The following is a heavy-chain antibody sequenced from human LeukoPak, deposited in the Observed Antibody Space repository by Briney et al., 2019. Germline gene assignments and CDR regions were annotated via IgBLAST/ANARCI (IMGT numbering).Heavy chain of an antibody. CDR1: GYTFTGYY. Sequence: ASVNVSCKASGYTFTGYYMHWVRQAPGQGLEWMGWINPNSGGTNYAQKFQGRVTTTRDTSISTAYMELSRLRSDDTAVYYCASSSSSSGWYVYYFGYWGQGTLVTVSS. D-gene: IGHD6-19*01. CDR3: ASSSSSSGWYVYYFGY. J-gene: IGHJ4*02. V-gene: IGHV1-2*02. CDR2: INPNSGGT.